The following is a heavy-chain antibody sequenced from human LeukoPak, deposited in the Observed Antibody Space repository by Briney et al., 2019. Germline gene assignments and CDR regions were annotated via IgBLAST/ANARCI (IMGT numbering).Heavy chain of an antibody. V-gene: IGHV1-69*04. D-gene: IGHD6-13*01. J-gene: IGHJ6*02. CDR2: IIPILGIA. Sequence: SVKVSCKASGGTFSSYAISWVRQAPGQGLEWMGRIIPILGIANYAQKFQGRVTITADKSTSTAYMELSSLRSEDTAVYYCAREGIAARYYYYGVDVWGQGTTVTVSS. CDR3: AREGIAARYYYYGVDV. CDR1: GGTFSSYA.